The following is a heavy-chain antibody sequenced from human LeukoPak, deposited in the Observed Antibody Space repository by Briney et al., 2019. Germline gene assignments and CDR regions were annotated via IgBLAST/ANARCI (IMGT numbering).Heavy chain of an antibody. CDR2: ILRSGST. J-gene: IGHJ4*02. CDR1: SYSISSGYY. V-gene: IGHV4-38-2*02. D-gene: IGHD4-11*01. Sequence: SQTLSLTCTVSSYSISSGYYWGWIRQPPGKGLEWIGSILRSGSTYYNPSLKSRLTISVDTSKNQFSLNLNSVTAADTAIYYCARDPHDYSIIYFDYWGQGILVTVSS. CDR3: ARDPHDYSIIYFDY.